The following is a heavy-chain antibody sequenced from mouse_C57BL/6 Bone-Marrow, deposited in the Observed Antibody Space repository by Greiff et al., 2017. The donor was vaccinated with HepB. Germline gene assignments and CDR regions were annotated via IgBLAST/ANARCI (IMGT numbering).Heavy chain of an antibody. Sequence: QVQLQQPGAALVKPGASVKMSCKASGYTFTSYWITWVKQRPGQGLEWIGDIYPGSGSTNYNEKFKSKATLTVDTSCSTAYMQLSSLTSEDSAVYYCVLYYYGSSSWYFDVWGTGTTVTVSS. CDR3: VLYYYGSSSWYFDV. D-gene: IGHD1-1*01. V-gene: IGHV1-55*01. CDR2: IYPGSGST. CDR1: GYTFTSYW. J-gene: IGHJ1*03.